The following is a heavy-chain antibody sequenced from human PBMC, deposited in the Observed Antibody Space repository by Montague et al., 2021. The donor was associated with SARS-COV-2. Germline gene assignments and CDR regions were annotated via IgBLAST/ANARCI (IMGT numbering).Heavy chain of an antibody. D-gene: IGHD6-19*01. V-gene: IGHV3-7*01. Sequence: SLRLSCAASGFTLRGYWMTWVRQAPGKGLEWVASINRDGTEESYVDSVRGRFTISRDNAQNPLFLQINRLRVEDTAVYYCARDRGWQSYDSWGQGTLVIVSS. J-gene: IGHJ4*02. CDR3: ARDRGWQSYDS. CDR1: GFTLRGYW. CDR2: INRDGTEE.